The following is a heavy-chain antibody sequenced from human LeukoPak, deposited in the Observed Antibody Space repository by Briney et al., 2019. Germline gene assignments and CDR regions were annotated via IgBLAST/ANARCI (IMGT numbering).Heavy chain of an antibody. D-gene: IGHD1-26*01. J-gene: IGHJ6*03. CDR1: GYTFTSYG. CDR2: ISAYNGNT. CDR3: ARASLVWENYYYMDV. V-gene: IGHV1-18*01. Sequence: GASVKVSCKASGYTFTSYGISWVRQAPGQGLEWMGWISAYNGNTNYAQKLQGRVTMTTDTSTSTAYMELRSLRSDDTAVYYCARASLVWENYYYMDVWGKGTTVTVSS.